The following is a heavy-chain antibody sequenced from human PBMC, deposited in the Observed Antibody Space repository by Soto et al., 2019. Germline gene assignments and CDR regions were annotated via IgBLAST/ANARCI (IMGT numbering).Heavy chain of an antibody. J-gene: IGHJ6*02. CDR3: ARAHVGVVVPAATPGYYGMDV. V-gene: IGHV3-33*01. CDR2: IWYDGSNK. Sequence: QVQLVESGGGVVQPGRSLRLSCAASGFTFSSYGMHWVRQAPGKGLEWVAVIWYDGSNKYYADSVKGRFTISRYNSKNTLYLQMNSLRAEDTAVYYCARAHVGVVVPAATPGYYGMDVWGQGTTVTVSS. CDR1: GFTFSSYG. D-gene: IGHD2-2*01.